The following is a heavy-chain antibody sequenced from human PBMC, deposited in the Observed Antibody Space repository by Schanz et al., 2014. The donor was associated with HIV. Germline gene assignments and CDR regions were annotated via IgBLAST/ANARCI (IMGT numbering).Heavy chain of an antibody. J-gene: IGHJ6*02. Sequence: VQLVESGGSLVQPGGSLRLSCAASGFTFSSFGMHWVRQAPGKGLEWVAVISYDGTNKKFAASVKGRFTISRDNSKNSLSLLIKSLRADDAAVYYCAKDRNYYESKYRGKGNYYYYYGMDVWGQGTTVTVSS. CDR1: GFTFSSFG. CDR3: AKDRNYYESKYRGKGNYYYYYGMDV. V-gene: IGHV3-30*18. CDR2: ISYDGTNK. D-gene: IGHD3-22*01.